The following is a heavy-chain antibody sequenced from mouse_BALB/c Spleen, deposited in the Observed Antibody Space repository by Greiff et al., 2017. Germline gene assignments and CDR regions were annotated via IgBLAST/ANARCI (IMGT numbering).Heavy chain of an antibody. CDR3: TRGWLLRGGVYYDMDY. V-gene: IGHV1S16*01. J-gene: IGHJ4*01. D-gene: IGHD2-3*01. Sequence: QVQLQQPGAELVKPGASVKLSCKASGYTFTSYYMYWVKQRPGQGLEWIGGINPSNGGTNFNEKFKSKATLTVDKSSSTAYMQLSSLTSEDSAVYYCTRGWLLRGGVYYDMDYWGQGTSVTVTS. CDR1: GYTFTSYY. CDR2: INPSNGGT.